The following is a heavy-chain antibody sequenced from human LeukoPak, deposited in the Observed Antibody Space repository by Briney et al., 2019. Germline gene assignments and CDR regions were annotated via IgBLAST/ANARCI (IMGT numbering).Heavy chain of an antibody. J-gene: IGHJ4*02. V-gene: IGHV4-4*07. CDR3: ARGYYYGSGSYPSFFDY. CDR2: IDTSGNT. D-gene: IGHD3-10*01. Sequence: SETLSLTCTVSGGSISSYYWGWIRQPAGKGLEWIGRIDTSGNTNYKPSLKSRVTMSVDTSKNQFSLKLSSVTAADTAVYYCARGYYYGSGSYPSFFDYWGQGTLVTVSS. CDR1: GGSISSYY.